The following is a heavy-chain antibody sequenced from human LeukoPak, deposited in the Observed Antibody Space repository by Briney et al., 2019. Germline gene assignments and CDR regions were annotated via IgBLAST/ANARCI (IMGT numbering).Heavy chain of an antibody. V-gene: IGHV4-59*01. Sequence: PSETLSLTCTVSGGSISSYYWSWIRQPPGKGLEWIGYIYYSGSTNYNPSLKSRVTISVDTSKNQFSLKLSSVTAADTAVYYCARTWCGGDCYHDYWGQGILVTVSS. J-gene: IGHJ4*02. CDR3: ARTWCGGDCYHDY. CDR1: GGSISSYY. CDR2: IYYSGST. D-gene: IGHD2-21*02.